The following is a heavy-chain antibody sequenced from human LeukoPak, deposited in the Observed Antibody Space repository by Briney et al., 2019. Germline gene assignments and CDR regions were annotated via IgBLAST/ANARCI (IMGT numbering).Heavy chain of an antibody. CDR3: ARGSYYGPYYYYYMDV. CDR1: GGSISSSDYY. Sequence: SETLSLTCTVSGGSISSSDYYWGWIRQPPGKGLEWIGSIYHSGSTYYNPSLKSRVTISVDTSKNQFSLKLSSVTAADTAVYYCARGSYYGPYYYYYMDVWGKGTTVTVSS. V-gene: IGHV4-39*07. D-gene: IGHD1-26*01. J-gene: IGHJ6*03. CDR2: IYHSGST.